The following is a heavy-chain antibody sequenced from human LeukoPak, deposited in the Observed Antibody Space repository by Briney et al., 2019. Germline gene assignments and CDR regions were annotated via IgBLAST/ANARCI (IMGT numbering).Heavy chain of an antibody. V-gene: IGHV3-11*01. CDR2: ISSSGSTI. CDR1: GFTFSDYY. CDR3: ARDSSSWTGQGRAYYFDY. Sequence: GGSLRLSCAASGFTFSDYYMSWIRQAPGKGLEWVSYISSSGSTIYYADSVKGRFTISRDNAKNSLYLQMNSLRAEDTAVYYCARDSSSWTGQGRAYYFDYWGQGTLVTVSS. D-gene: IGHD6-13*01. J-gene: IGHJ4*02.